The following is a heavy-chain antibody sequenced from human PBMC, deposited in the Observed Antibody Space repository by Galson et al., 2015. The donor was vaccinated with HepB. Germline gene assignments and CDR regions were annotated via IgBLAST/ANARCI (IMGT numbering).Heavy chain of an antibody. J-gene: IGHJ5*02. CDR1: GFPFNNAW. V-gene: IGHV3-15*01. Sequence: SLRLSCAASGFPFNNAWMTWVRQAPGRGLEWVGRIKSKTDGETTDYAAPVKGRFTISRDDSKNSLHLQMNSLKTEDTAVYYCTTDVYYSTYWSWLDPWGQGTLVTVSS. CDR2: IKSKTDGETT. D-gene: IGHD2-8*02. CDR3: TTDVYYSTYWSWLDP.